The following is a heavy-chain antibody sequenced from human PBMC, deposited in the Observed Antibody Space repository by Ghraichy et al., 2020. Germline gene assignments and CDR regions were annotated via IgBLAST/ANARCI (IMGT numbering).Heavy chain of an antibody. CDR1: GFSFSNARMG. D-gene: IGHD6-6*01. CDR2: IFSNDEN. CDR3: ARTPIAPRVAAFDI. J-gene: IGHJ3*02. Sequence: SGPTLVKPKATLTLTCTVSGFSFSNARMGVSWIRQPPGKALEWLAHIFSNDENSYSTSLKSRLTISKDTSKSQVVLTMTNMDPVDTGTYYCARTPIAPRVAAFDIWGQGTMVTVSS. V-gene: IGHV2-26*01.